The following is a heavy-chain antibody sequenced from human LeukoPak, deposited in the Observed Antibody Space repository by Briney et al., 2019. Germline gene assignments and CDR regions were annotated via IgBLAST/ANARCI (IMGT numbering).Heavy chain of an antibody. CDR2: INHSGST. Sequence: SETLSLTCAVYGGSFSGYYWSWFRQPPGKGLEWIGVINHSGSTNYNPSLKSRVTISVDTSKNQSSLKLSSVTAADTAVYYCARRVRGVIAHNWFDPWGQGTLVTVSS. CDR3: ARRVRGVIAHNWFDP. D-gene: IGHD3-10*01. J-gene: IGHJ5*02. CDR1: GGSFSGYY. V-gene: IGHV4-34*01.